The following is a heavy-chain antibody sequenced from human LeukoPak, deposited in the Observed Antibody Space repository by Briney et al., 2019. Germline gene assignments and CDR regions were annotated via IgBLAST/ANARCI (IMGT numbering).Heavy chain of an antibody. J-gene: IGHJ3*02. V-gene: IGHV4-59*01. CDR3: ARSDYHNSGSHTVFDAFDI. CDR2: INDSGNT. D-gene: IGHD3-10*01. CDR1: GGSISSYY. Sequence: PSETLSLTCTVSGGSISSYYWSWIRRPPGKGLEWIGYINDSGNTNYNPSLKSQVTISVDKSKNQFSLKLSFVTAADTAMYYCARSDYHNSGSHTVFDAFDIRGQGTRVTVSS.